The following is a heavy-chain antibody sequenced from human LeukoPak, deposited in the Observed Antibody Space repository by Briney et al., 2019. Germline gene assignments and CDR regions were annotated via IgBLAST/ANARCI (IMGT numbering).Heavy chain of an antibody. D-gene: IGHD2-15*01. Sequence: ASVKVSCKASGYTFSNYGITWVRQAPGRGLEWMGWISAYNGNTKYAQNLQGRVTMTTDTSTSTAYMELRSLRSDDTAVYYCARDLFVVAFDYWGQGTLVTVSS. CDR1: GYTFSNYG. V-gene: IGHV1-18*01. CDR3: ARDLFVVAFDY. J-gene: IGHJ4*02. CDR2: ISAYNGNT.